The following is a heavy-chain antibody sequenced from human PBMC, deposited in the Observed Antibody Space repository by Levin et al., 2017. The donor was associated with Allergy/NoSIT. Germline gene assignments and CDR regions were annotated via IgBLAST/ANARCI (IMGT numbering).Heavy chain of an antibody. V-gene: IGHV4-31*03. Sequence: KSSETLSLTCTVSGGSISSGGYYWSWIRQHPGTGLEWIGYIYYSGSTYYNPSLKSRVTISVDTSKNQFSLKLSSVTAADTAVYYCARDEGGTKYYFDYWGQGTLVTVSS. D-gene: IGHD3-16*01. CDR2: IYYSGST. CDR1: GGSISSGGYY. J-gene: IGHJ4*02. CDR3: ARDEGGTKYYFDY.